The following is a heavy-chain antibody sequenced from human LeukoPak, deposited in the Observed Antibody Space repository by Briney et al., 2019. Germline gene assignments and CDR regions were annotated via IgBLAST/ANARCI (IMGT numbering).Heavy chain of an antibody. V-gene: IGHV4-31*03. Sequence: PSQTVPLICTLSGGSISSGVYYWSWIRQHPGKGLEWIGYIYYSGSTYYNPSLKSRVTISVDTSKNQFSLKLSSVTAADTAVYYCARKATVTTGWYFDLWGRGTLVTVSS. CDR3: ARKATVTTGWYFDL. D-gene: IGHD4-17*01. CDR1: GGSISSGVYY. J-gene: IGHJ2*01. CDR2: IYYSGST.